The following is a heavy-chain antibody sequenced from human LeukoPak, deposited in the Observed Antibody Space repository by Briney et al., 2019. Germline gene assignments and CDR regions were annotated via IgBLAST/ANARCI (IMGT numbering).Heavy chain of an antibody. D-gene: IGHD3-22*01. CDR1: GFSLSTSGMC. CDR3: AHRRVGYYYDNSGYHAFDI. Sequence: SGPALVKPTQTLTLTCTFSGFSLSTSGMCVSWIRQPPGKALEWLARIDWDDDKYYSTSLKTRLTISKDTSKNQVVLTMTNMDPVDTATYYCAHRRVGYYYDNSGYHAFDIWGQGTMVTVSS. CDR2: IDWDDDK. J-gene: IGHJ3*02. V-gene: IGHV2-70*12.